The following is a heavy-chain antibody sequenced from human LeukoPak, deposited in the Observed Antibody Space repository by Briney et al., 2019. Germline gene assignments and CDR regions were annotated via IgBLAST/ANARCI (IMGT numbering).Heavy chain of an antibody. Sequence: PSETLSLTCTVSGGSISSYYWSWIRQPPGKGLEWIGYVHYSGSTNYNPSLKSRVTISVDTSKNQFSLKLSSVTAADTAVYYCARGVGGADYWGQGTLVTVSS. V-gene: IGHV4-59*12. CDR3: ARGVGGADY. CDR2: VHYSGST. J-gene: IGHJ4*02. D-gene: IGHD3-16*01. CDR1: GGSISSYY.